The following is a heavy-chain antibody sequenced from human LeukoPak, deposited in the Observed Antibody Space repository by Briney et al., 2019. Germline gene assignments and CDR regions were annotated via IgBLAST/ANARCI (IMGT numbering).Heavy chain of an antibody. CDR1: GFTFSSYW. V-gene: IGHV3-7*01. Sequence: GGFLRLSCEASGFTFSSYWMSWVRQAPGKGLEWVANIKQDGSEKYYVDSVKGRFTISRDNAKNSLYLQMNSLRAEDTAVYYCAREDSSGYNFDYWGQGTLVTVSS. CDR2: IKQDGSEK. CDR3: AREDSSGYNFDY. D-gene: IGHD3-22*01. J-gene: IGHJ4*02.